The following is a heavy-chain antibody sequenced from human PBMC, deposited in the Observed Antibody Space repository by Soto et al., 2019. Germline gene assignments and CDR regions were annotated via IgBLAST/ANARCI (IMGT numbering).Heavy chain of an antibody. D-gene: IGHD3-22*01. CDR3: AKGRYFDTSGGCANY. V-gene: IGHV3-23*01. CDR2: ISGSGHGT. J-gene: IGHJ4*02. Sequence: DVKLLESGGGLVPPGASARLSCITSGFMFDNYAMSWVRQSPGRGLEWVAAISGSGHGTVYTQSVQGRFIISRDKSKKTLFLQMNNVRDEDTAVYYCAKGRYFDTSGGCANYWGLGTLVSVSA. CDR1: GFMFDNYA.